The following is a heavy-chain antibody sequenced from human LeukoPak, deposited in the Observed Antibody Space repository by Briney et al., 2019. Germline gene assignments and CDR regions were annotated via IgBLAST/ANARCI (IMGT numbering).Heavy chain of an antibody. CDR1: GDSVSSGDHH. V-gene: IGHV4-30-4*01. D-gene: IGHD6-13*01. Sequence: SETLSLTCTVSGDSVSSGDHHWSWVRQPPGKGLEWIGYIRYGGSTYYNPSLKSRVIISVDMSKNQFSLSLNSLSAADSAVYYCARAAAVTNSWYYFDYWGQGTLVTVSS. CDR3: ARAAAVTNSWYYFDY. J-gene: IGHJ4*02. CDR2: IRYGGST.